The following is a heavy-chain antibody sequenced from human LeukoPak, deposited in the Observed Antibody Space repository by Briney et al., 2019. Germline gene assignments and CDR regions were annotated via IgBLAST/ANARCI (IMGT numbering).Heavy chain of an antibody. CDR2: IYYSGST. CDR3: ARHSSSSWNNWFDP. Sequence: PSETLSLTCTVSGGSISSYYWSWIRQPPGKGLEWIGYIYYSGSTNYNPSLKSRVTISVDTSKNQFSLKLSSVTAADTAVYYCARHSSSSWNNWFDPWGQGTLVTVSS. J-gene: IGHJ5*02. CDR1: GGSISSYY. V-gene: IGHV4-59*08. D-gene: IGHD6-13*01.